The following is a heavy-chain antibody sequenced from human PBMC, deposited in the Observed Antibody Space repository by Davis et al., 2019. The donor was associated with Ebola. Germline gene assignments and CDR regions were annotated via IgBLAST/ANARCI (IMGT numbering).Heavy chain of an antibody. D-gene: IGHD4-23*01. CDR2: IRSKANSYAT. V-gene: IGHV3-73*01. CDR3: ASLRWFAY. CDR1: GFTFSGSA. J-gene: IGHJ4*02. Sequence: GESLKISCAASGFTFSGSAMHWVRQASGKGLEWVGRIRSKANSYATAYAASVKGRFTISRDNSKNTLYLQMNSLRAEDTAVYYCASLRWFAYWGQGTLVTVSS.